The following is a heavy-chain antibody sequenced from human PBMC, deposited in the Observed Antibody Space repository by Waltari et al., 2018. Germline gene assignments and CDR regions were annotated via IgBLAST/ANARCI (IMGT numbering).Heavy chain of an antibody. Sequence: QVQLQQWGAGLLKPSETLSLTCAVYGGSFSVYYWRWIRQPPGKGLEWIGEINHSGSTNYNPSLKRRVTISVDTSKNQFSLKLSSVTAADTAVYYCARGRSYYYGSGTFDPWGQGTLVTVSS. D-gene: IGHD3-10*01. CDR3: ARGRSYYYGSGTFDP. V-gene: IGHV4-34*01. CDR2: INHSGST. J-gene: IGHJ5*02. CDR1: GGSFSVYY.